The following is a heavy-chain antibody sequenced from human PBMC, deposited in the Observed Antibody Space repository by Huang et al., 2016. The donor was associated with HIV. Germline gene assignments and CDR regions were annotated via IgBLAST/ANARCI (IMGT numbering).Heavy chain of an antibody. J-gene: IGHJ4*02. CDR3: ARDRGAVAGTSPGY. D-gene: IGHD6-19*01. V-gene: IGHV1-18*01. CDR1: GYTFTSYG. CDR2: ISAYNGHT. Sequence: QVQLVQSGAEVKKPGASVKVSCKASGYTFTSYGISWVRQAPGEGREGRGWISAYNGHTNYAQKLQGRVTMTTETSTSTAYMELRSLRSDDTAVYYCARDRGAVAGTSPGYWGQGTLVTVSS.